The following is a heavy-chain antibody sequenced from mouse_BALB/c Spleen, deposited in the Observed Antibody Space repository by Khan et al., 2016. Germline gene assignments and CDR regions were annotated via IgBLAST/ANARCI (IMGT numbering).Heavy chain of an antibody. CDR1: GFTFSSFG. Sequence: EVELVESGGGLVQPGGSRKLSCAASGFTFSSFGMHWVRQAPEKGLEWVAYISSGSSTIYYADTVKGRFTISRDNPKNTLFLQMTSLRSEDSAMYYCARKGARKSYAMDYWGQGTSVTVSS. J-gene: IGHJ4*01. CDR3: ARKGARKSYAMDY. V-gene: IGHV5-17*02. CDR2: ISSGSSTI.